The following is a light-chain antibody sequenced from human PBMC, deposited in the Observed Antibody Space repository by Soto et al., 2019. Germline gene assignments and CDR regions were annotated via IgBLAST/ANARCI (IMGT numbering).Light chain of an antibody. CDR3: LSYADTAYG. Sequence: QSALTQPPSASGSPGQSVTISCAGTSSDVGGYNYVSWYQQYPGKVPKLMIYEVSERPSGVPDRFSGSKSGNTAFLTVSGLQAEDESDYYCLSYADTAYGLGTGTKLTVL. CDR1: SSDVGGYNY. V-gene: IGLV2-8*01. J-gene: IGLJ1*01. CDR2: EVS.